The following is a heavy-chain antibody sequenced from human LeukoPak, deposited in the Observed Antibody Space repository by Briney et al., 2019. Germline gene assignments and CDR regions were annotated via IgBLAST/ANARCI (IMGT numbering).Heavy chain of an antibody. CDR2: IRQRGSEK. V-gene: IGHV3-7*01. CDR3: ARSLLFGDPTPGY. J-gene: IGHJ4*02. D-gene: IGHD4-17*01. CDR1: GFIFRNYW. Sequence: GGSLRLSCAASGFIFRNYWMTWVRQAPGKGLEWVADIRQRGSEKYYADSVKGRFTISRDDATNSLYLQMSSLTAEDTAVYYCARSLLFGDPTPGYWGQGTLVTVSS.